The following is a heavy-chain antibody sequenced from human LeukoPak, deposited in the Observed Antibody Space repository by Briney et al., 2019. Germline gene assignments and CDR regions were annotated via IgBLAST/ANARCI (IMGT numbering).Heavy chain of an antibody. CDR2: IYYSGST. CDR3: ARQARLRYFDWLSYYFDY. Sequence: SETLSLTCTVSGGSISSYYWSWIRQPPGKGLEWIGYIYYSGSTNYNPSLKSRVTISVDTSKNQLSLKLSSVTAADTAVYYCARQARLRYFDWLSYYFDYWGQGTLVTVSS. CDR1: GGSISSYY. V-gene: IGHV4-59*08. D-gene: IGHD3-9*01. J-gene: IGHJ4*02.